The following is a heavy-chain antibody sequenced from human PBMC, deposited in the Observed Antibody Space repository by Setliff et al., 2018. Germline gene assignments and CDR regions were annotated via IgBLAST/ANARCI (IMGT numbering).Heavy chain of an antibody. J-gene: IGHJ4*02. V-gene: IGHV3-23*01. CDR1: GFIFGSYA. CDR2: ISGSGGST. CDR3: AKAIAPIVVVPAAMLEAY. D-gene: IGHD2-2*01. Sequence: GESLRLSCEGSGFIFGSYAMGWVRQAPGKGLEWVSAISGSGGSTYYADSVKGRFTISRDNSKNTLYLQMNSLRAEDTAIYYCAKAIAPIVVVPAAMLEAYWGQGTLVTVSS.